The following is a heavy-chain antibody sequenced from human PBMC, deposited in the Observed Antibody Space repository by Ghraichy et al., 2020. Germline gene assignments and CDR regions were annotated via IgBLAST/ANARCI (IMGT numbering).Heavy chain of an antibody. D-gene: IGHD6-13*01. CDR1: GYSISSGYY. J-gene: IGHJ4*02. CDR3: ARVPSSSWPKVDY. CDR2: IYQSGST. Sequence: ETLSLTCAVSGYSISSGYYWGWIRQPPGKGLEWIGSIYQSGSTYYNPSLKSRVNISVDTSKNQFSLKLSSVTAADTAVYYCARVPSSSWPKVDYWGQGTLVTVSS. V-gene: IGHV4-38-2*01.